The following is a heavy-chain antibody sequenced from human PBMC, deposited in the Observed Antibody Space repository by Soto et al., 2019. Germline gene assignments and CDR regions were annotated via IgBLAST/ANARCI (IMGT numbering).Heavy chain of an antibody. V-gene: IGHV4-59*01. Sequence: SETLSLTCTVSGGSISSYYWSWIRQPPGKGLEWIGYIYYSGSTNYNPSLKSRVTISVDTSKNQFSLKLSSVTAADTAVYYCARAEMVYAISGAFDIWGQGTMVTVSS. CDR2: IYYSGST. J-gene: IGHJ3*02. CDR3: ARAEMVYAISGAFDI. CDR1: GGSISSYY. D-gene: IGHD2-8*01.